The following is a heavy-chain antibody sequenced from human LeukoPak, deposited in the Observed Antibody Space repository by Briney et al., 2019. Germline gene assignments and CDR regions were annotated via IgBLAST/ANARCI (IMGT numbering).Heavy chain of an antibody. D-gene: IGHD2-15*01. CDR2: INHSGST. J-gene: IGHJ5*02. CDR1: GGSFSGYY. Sequence: SETLSLTCAVYGGSFSGYYWSWIRQPPGKGLEGIGEINHSGSTNYNPSLKSRVTISVDTSKNQFSLKLSSVTAADTAVYYCARGKPTYIVVVVAATPSNWFDPWGQGTLVTVSS. V-gene: IGHV4-34*01. CDR3: ARGKPTYIVVVVAATPSNWFDP.